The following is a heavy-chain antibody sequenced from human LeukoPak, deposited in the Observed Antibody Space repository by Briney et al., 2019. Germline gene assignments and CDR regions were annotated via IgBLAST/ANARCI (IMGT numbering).Heavy chain of an antibody. J-gene: IGHJ4*02. D-gene: IGHD2-15*01. CDR1: GFTFSSYS. V-gene: IGHV3-21*04. CDR3: ARGSRGYCSGGSCYWFYFDY. CDR2: ISSSSSYI. Sequence: GGSLRLSCAASGFTFSSYSMNWVRQAPGKGLEWVSSISSSSSYIYYADSVKGRFTISRDNSKNTLYLQMNSLRAEDTAVYYCARGSRGYCSGGSCYWFYFDYWGQGTLVTVSS.